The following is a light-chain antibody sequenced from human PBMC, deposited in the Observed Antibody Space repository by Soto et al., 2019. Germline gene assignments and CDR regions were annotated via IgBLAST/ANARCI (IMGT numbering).Light chain of an antibody. CDR2: ATS. CDR1: QGIAPY. CDR3: QKYNSAPLT. V-gene: IGKV1-27*01. Sequence: DVQMTQSPSSLSAFVGDRVTITCRASQGIAPYLAWFQQKPGKVPKLLIYATSTLQSGVPSRFSGSGSGTDRTLTINILQPDDVVTYYCQKYNSAPLTFGGGTKVEIK. J-gene: IGKJ4*01.